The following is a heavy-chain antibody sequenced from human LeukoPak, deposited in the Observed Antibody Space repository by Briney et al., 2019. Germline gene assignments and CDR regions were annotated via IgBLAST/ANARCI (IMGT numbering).Heavy chain of an antibody. CDR1: GFTFSSYS. J-gene: IGHJ1*01. CDR2: ISSSSSTM. CDR3: ARDRGIVVVPAAYGFQH. Sequence: GGSLRLSCAASGFTFSSYSMNWVRQAPGKGLEWVSYISSSSSTMYYADSVKGRFTISRDNAKNSLYLQMNSLRAEDTAVYYCARDRGIVVVPAAYGFQHWGQGTLVTVSS. V-gene: IGHV3-48*01. D-gene: IGHD2-2*01.